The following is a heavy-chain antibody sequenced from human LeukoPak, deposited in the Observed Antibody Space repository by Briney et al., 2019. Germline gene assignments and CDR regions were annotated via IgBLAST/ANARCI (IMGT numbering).Heavy chain of an antibody. Sequence: GGSLRLSCAASGFTVSTNYMSWVRQAPGKGLEWVSVIYSGGTTNYADSAKGRFTISRDNSKNTVYLQMNSLRAEDTAVYYCARGGHAHYYGMDVWGQGTTVTVSS. J-gene: IGHJ6*02. CDR2: IYSGGTT. CDR1: GFTVSTNY. CDR3: ARGGHAHYYGMDV. V-gene: IGHV3-53*01.